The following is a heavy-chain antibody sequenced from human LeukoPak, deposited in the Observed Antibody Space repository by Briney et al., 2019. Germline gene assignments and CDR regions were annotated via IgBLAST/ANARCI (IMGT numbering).Heavy chain of an antibody. Sequence: SVKVSCKASGGTLSSYAISWVRQAPGQGLEWMGGIIPIFGTANYAQKFQGRVTIAADESTSTAYMELSSLRSEDTAVYYCARELSSGYYCFDYWGQGTLVTVSS. CDR1: GGTLSSYA. V-gene: IGHV1-69*13. CDR3: ARELSSGYYCFDY. CDR2: IIPIFGTA. J-gene: IGHJ4*02. D-gene: IGHD3-22*01.